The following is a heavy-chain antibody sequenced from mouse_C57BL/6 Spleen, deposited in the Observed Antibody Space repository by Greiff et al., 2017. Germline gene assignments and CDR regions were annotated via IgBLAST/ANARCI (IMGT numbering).Heavy chain of an antibody. CDR3: ARSPYDGSSYGYFDV. CDR2: INPSSGYT. Sequence: VQLQESGAELAKPGASVTLSCKASGYTFTSYWMQWVKQRPGQGLEWIGYINPSSGYTKSNQTFKDKATLTAYKSSSTAYMQLSSLTYEDSAVYYCARSPYDGSSYGYFDVWGTGTTVTVSS. CDR1: GYTFTSYW. V-gene: IGHV1-7*01. J-gene: IGHJ1*03. D-gene: IGHD1-1*01.